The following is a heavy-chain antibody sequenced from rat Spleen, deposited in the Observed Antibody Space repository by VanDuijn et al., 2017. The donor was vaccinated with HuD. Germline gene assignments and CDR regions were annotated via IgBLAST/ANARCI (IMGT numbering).Heavy chain of an antibody. Sequence: EVQLVESGGGLVQPGRSMKLSCAASGFTFSNYDMAWVRQAPKKGLEWVATISYDGSSTNYRDSVKGRFTISTDNAKSTLSLQMDSLRSEDTATYYCARRHYGYTDYFDYWGQGVMVTVSS. D-gene: IGHD1-9*01. CDR2: ISYDGSST. J-gene: IGHJ2*01. CDR3: ARRHYGYTDYFDY. CDR1: GFTFSNYD. V-gene: IGHV5-7*01.